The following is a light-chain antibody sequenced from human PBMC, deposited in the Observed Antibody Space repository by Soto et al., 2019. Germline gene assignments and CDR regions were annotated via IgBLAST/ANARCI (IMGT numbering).Light chain of an antibody. CDR1: SSDVGYYNR. CDR2: DVS. V-gene: IGLV2-18*02. CDR3: SSYTTSSTYV. Sequence: LTQPPSVSGSPGQSVAISCTRTSSDVGYYNRVSWYQQPPGTAPKLMIYDVSNRPSGIPDRFSGSKSGNAASLTISGLQAEDEADYYCSSYTTSSTYVFGTGTKVTVL. J-gene: IGLJ1*01.